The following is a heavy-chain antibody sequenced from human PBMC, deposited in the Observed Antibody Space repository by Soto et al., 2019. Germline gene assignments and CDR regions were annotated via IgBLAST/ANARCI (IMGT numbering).Heavy chain of an antibody. CDR1: GRSFSGYY. CDR3: ARAYGGDVFDY. D-gene: IGHD2-21*02. V-gene: IGHV4-34*01. J-gene: IGHJ4*02. Sequence: QVQLQQWGAGLLKPSETLSLTCAVYGRSFSGYYWSWIRQPPGKGLEWIGEINHSGSTNYNPSLKSRVTISVDTSKNHFSLKLSSLTAADTAVYCCARAYGGDVFDYWGQGTLVTVSS. CDR2: INHSGST.